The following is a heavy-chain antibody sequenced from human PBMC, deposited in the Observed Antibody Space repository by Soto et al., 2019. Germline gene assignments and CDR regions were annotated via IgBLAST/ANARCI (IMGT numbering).Heavy chain of an antibody. D-gene: IGHD5-18*01. V-gene: IGHV3-30-3*01. CDR1: GFTFSSYA. CDR2: ISYDGSKT. CDR3: ARDRPGLDTAMLRLPDY. J-gene: IGHJ4*02. Sequence: QVQLVESGGGVVQPGRSLRLSCAASGFTFSSYAMHWVRQAPGKGLVRVAVISYDGSKTYYADPMQGRFTIYRDNSKKALYLQMNSLGAEFTAVYYGARDRPGLDTAMLRLPDYWGQGTLVTVSS.